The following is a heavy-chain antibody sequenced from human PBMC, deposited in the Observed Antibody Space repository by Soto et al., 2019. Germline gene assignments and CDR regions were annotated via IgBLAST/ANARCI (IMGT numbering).Heavy chain of an antibody. J-gene: IGHJ6*02. CDR3: ARDRHCSSTSCYYYYYYGMDV. Sequence: QLQLQESGPGLVKPSETLSLICTVSGGSISSSSHYWGWIRQPPGKGLEWIGSIYYSGSTSYNPSLKSRVTISVDTSKNQFSLKLSSVTAADTAVYYCARDRHCSSTSCYYYYYYGMDVWGQGTTVTVSS. D-gene: IGHD2-2*01. V-gene: IGHV4-39*02. CDR1: GGSISSSSHY. CDR2: IYYSGST.